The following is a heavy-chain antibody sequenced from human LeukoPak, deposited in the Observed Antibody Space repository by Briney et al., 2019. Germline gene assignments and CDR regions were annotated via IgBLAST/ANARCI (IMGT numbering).Heavy chain of an antibody. V-gene: IGHV1-8*01. D-gene: IGHD5-24*01. J-gene: IGHJ4*02. CDR2: MNPNDGTT. CDR3: ARGTIIEYGTPFTFDY. CDR1: GYSFTTYD. Sequence: ASVKVSCKPSGYSFTTYDINWVRQATGQRLEWMGWMNPNDGTTDYAQKFQGRVIMTRDTSINTAYLELSSLRSDDTAVYYCARGTIIEYGTPFTFDYWGQGTLVTVSS.